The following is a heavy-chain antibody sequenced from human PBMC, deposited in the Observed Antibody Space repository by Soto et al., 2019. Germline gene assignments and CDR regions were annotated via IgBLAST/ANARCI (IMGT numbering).Heavy chain of an antibody. Sequence: QLQLQESGPGLVKPWETLSLTCTVSGASVSSSTYCWGWVRQPPGKGLEWIGSVYRTGGTYYSPSLKSRVAISVDPSKKHLSLNLESVTAADTAVYFCFNGRYGSFDYWGQGTLVTVSS. CDR3: FNGRYGSFDY. J-gene: IGHJ4*02. V-gene: IGHV4-39*02. D-gene: IGHD3-10*01. CDR1: GASVSSSTYC. CDR2: VYRTGGT.